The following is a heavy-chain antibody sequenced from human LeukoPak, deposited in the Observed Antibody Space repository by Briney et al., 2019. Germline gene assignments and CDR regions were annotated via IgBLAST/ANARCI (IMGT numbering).Heavy chain of an antibody. CDR2: ISGSGGST. J-gene: IGHJ5*02. D-gene: IGHD2-2*01. CDR1: GFTFSSYA. V-gene: IGHV3-23*01. CDR3: ARQCTSPTDPRLNWFDP. Sequence: PGGSLRLSCAASGFTFSSYAMSWVRQAPGKGLEWVSAISGSGGSTYYADSVKGQFTISRDNSKNTLYLQMNSLRAEDTAVYYCARQCTSPTDPRLNWFDPWGQGTLVTVSS.